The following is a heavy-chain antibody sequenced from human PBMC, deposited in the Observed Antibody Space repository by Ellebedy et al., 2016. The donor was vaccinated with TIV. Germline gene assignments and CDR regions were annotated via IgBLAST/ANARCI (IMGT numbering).Heavy chain of an antibody. Sequence: GGSLRLSCAASGFTFSSYDMHWVRQGTGKGLEWVSAIGTAGDTYYPGSVKDRFTISRENAKNSLYLQITSLRAEDTAVYYCARVRFGDTAVDYWGQGTLVTVSS. CDR2: IGTAGDT. CDR1: GFTFSSYD. D-gene: IGHD2-21*01. J-gene: IGHJ4*03. V-gene: IGHV3-13*01. CDR3: ARVRFGDTAVDY.